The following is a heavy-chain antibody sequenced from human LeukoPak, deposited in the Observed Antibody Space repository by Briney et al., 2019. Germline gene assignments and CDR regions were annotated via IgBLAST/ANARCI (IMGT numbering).Heavy chain of an antibody. CDR3: ASLGGGSTVTTYLNY. CDR1: GGSLSGYY. D-gene: IGHD4-17*01. CDR2: INHSGST. Sequence: SETLSLTCAVDGGSLSGYYWSWIRQSPGKGLEWIGEINHSGSTNYNPSLKSRVTISVDTSKNQFSLKLSSVTAEDTAVYYCASLGGGSTVTTYLNYWGQGTLVTVSS. J-gene: IGHJ4*02. V-gene: IGHV4-34*01.